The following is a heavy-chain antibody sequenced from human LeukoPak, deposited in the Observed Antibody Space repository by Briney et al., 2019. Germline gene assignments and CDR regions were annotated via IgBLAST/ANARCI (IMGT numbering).Heavy chain of an antibody. V-gene: IGHV3-7*01. CDR1: GFTFSSYW. CDR3: ARDRYSST. Sequence: PGGSLRLSCAASGFTFSSYWMTWVRQAPGKGLEWVANIKQDGSEKYYVDFVKGRFTISRDNAKNSLYLQMNSLRGDDPAVYYCARDRYSSTWGQGTLVTVSS. J-gene: IGHJ5*02. CDR2: IKQDGSEK. D-gene: IGHD6-13*01.